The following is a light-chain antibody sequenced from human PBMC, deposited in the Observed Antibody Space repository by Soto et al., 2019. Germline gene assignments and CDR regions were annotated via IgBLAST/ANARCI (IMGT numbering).Light chain of an antibody. CDR1: SSDVGYYNY. Sequence: QSALTQPASVSGSPGQSITISCTGTSSDVGYYNYVSWYQQHPGQAPQLMIYEVSNWPSGVSNRFSGSKSGSTASLTISGLQPEDEADFYCTTYTTRSTWVFGGVSKLTVL. CDR3: TTYTTRSTWV. CDR2: EVS. J-gene: IGLJ3*02. V-gene: IGLV2-14*01.